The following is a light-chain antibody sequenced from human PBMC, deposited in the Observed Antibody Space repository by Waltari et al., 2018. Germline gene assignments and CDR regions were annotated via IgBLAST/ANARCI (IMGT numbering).Light chain of an antibody. V-gene: IGKV1-5*03. CDR1: QSISSL. Sequence: DIQMTKSPYTLSASVGDRVTITCRDSQSISSLLAWYKQKPGKAPKLLIYKASSLQTGVPSRFSGSGSGTEFTLTISSLQPDDFATYYCQQYNSYSTIGPGTKLEIQ. J-gene: IGKJ2*01. CDR3: QQYNSYST. CDR2: KAS.